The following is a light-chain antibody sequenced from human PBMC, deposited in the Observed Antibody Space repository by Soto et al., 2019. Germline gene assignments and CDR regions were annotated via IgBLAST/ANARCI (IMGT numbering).Light chain of an antibody. J-gene: IGKJ1*01. CDR2: AAS. CDR3: QQYTNAHGIT. V-gene: IGKV3-20*01. CDR1: QGVGNKY. Sequence: EIALTQSPGTLSLSPGERATLSCRASQGVGNKYLAWYQQRPGQAPSLLIYAASSRATGVPDRFSGSGSGTDFTLTISRLEPEDFAVYYCQQYTNAHGITFGQGTKVDI.